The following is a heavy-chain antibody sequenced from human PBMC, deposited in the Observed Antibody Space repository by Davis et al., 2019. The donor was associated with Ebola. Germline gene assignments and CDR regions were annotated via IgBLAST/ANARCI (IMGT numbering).Heavy chain of an antibody. D-gene: IGHD3-10*02. Sequence: GEFLKTSCASSGFIITSYPIYWVRQAPGKGLEWVSSVNSPSNYIYYADSVNGRSTISRDNAKNSGYLQMNSLRAEDTAVYYCARDSGIFGDYYFDSWGQGTLVTVSS. V-gene: IGHV3-21*01. CDR2: VNSPSNYI. CDR3: ARDSGIFGDYYFDS. J-gene: IGHJ4*02. CDR1: GFIITSYP.